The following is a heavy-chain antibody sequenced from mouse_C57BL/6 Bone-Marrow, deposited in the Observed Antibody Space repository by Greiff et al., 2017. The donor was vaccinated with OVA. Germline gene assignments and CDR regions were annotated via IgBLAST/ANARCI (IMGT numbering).Heavy chain of an antibody. J-gene: IGHJ2*01. CDR1: GYAFTNYL. V-gene: IGHV1-54*01. D-gene: IGHD1-1*01. CDR2: INPGSGGT. CDR3: ARGGITTVVALDY. Sequence: VKLMESGAELVRPGTSVKVSCKTSGYAFTNYLIEWVKQRPGQGLEWIGVINPGSGGTNYNEKFKGKATLTADKSSSTAYMQLSSLTSEDSAVYFCARGGITTVVALDYWGQGTTLTVSS.